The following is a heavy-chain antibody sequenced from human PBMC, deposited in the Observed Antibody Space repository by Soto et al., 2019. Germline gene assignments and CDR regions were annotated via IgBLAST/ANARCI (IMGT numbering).Heavy chain of an antibody. D-gene: IGHD1-26*01. CDR3: ERSYSGFDY. J-gene: IGHJ4*02. CDR2: MNPNSGNT. V-gene: IGHV1-8*01. CDR1: GYTFTSYD. Sequence: QVQLVQSGAEVKKPGASVKVSCKASGYTFTSYDINWVRQATGQGLEWMGWMNPNSGNTGYAKKFQGRVTMSMNTSISTAYMEQSSLRSEDTAVYYCERSYSGFDYWGRGTLVTVSS.